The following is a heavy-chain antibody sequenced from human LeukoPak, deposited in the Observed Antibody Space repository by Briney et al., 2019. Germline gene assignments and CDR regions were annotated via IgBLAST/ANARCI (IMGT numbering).Heavy chain of an antibody. V-gene: IGHV3-66*02. CDR1: GFTTNY. Sequence: GESLRLSCAVSGFTTNYMSRVRQAPGKGLEWVSVIYSGDTTYYADSVRGRFTISRDISKNTLYLQMNSLRPEDTAVYHCARDLWDATGYWGQGTLVTVSS. CDR3: ARDLWDATGY. D-gene: IGHD3-3*01. CDR2: IYSGDTT. J-gene: IGHJ4*02.